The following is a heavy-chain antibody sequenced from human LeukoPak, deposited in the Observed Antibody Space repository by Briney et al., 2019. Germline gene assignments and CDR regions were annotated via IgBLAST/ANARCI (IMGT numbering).Heavy chain of an antibody. CDR2: ISGSGGST. CDR3: AKRYCSSTSCPNYYYYYMDV. J-gene: IGHJ6*03. Sequence: GGSLRLSCAASGFTFSSYGMSWVRQAPGKGLEWVSAISGSGGSTYYADSVKGRFTISRDNSKNTLYLQMNSLRAEDTAVYYCAKRYCSSTSCPNYYYYYMDVWGKGTTVTISS. V-gene: IGHV3-23*01. CDR1: GFTFSSYG. D-gene: IGHD2-2*01.